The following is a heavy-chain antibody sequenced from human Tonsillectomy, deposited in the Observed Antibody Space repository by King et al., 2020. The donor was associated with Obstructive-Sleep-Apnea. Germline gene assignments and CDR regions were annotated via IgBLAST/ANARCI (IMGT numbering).Heavy chain of an antibody. V-gene: IGHV4-59*01. J-gene: IGHJ6*02. CDR2: VSDSGSP. CDR1: GGSISSYY. CDR3: ARAPPYYYYGMDV. Sequence: HVQLQESGPGLVKPSETLSLTCAVSGGSISSYYWTWIRRPPGKGLEWIGYVSDSGSPNYNPSLKSRLTISAHTSKNQLSLKLSSVTAADTAVYYCARAPPYYYYGMDVWGQGTTVTVSS.